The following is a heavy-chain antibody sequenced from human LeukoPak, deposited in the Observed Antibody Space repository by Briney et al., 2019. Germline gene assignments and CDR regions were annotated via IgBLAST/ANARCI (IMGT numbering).Heavy chain of an antibody. CDR3: ARVNLRGSQYNWFDP. D-gene: IGHD1-1*01. V-gene: IGHV1-69*02. J-gene: IGHJ5*02. Sequence: SVKVSCKASGGTLSTHIFTWVRQAPGQGLEWMGKITPIIDVSKYAQKFQGRLTITADKSTATVYMELSGLKSEDTAVYYCARVNLRGSQYNWFDPWGQGTLVTVSS. CDR2: ITPIIDVS. CDR1: GGTLSTHI.